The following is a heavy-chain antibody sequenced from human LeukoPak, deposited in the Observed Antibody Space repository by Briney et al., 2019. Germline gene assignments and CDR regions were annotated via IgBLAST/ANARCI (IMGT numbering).Heavy chain of an antibody. V-gene: IGHV3-30*02. CDR2: VRYDESTK. Sequence: GGSLRLSCAASGFTFSNYGMHWVRQAPGKGLEWVAFVRYDESTKFYADSVKGRFTISRDNAKNSLYLQMNSLRAEDTAVYYCARDLIAAEGVDYWGQGTLVTVSS. CDR1: GFTFSNYG. CDR3: ARDLIAAEGVDY. D-gene: IGHD6-25*01. J-gene: IGHJ4*02.